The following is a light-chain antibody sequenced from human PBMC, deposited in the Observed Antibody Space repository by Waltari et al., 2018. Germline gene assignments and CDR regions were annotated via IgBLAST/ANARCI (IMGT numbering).Light chain of an antibody. J-gene: IGKJ4*01. V-gene: IGKV1-33*01. CDR3: QQYDNLPLT. Sequence: DIQMTQSPSSLSASVGDRVTITCQASQEINNYLNWYQQKPGKAPKLLIYDASNLETGVPSRLSGSNSGTDFTFTISSLQPEDIATYYCQQYDNLPLTFGGGTKVEIK. CDR1: QEINNY. CDR2: DAS.